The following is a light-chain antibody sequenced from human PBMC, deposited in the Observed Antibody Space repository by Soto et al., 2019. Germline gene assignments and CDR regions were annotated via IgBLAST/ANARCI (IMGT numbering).Light chain of an antibody. J-gene: IGKJ5*01. V-gene: IGKV1-8*01. Sequence: AIRMTQSPSSFSASTGDRVTITCRASQGISSYLAWYQQKPGKAPKLLIYAASTLQSGVPSRFSGSGSGTDFTLTISCLQSEDFATYYCQQYYSYPTFGQGTRLGIK. CDR1: QGISSY. CDR2: AAS. CDR3: QQYYSYPT.